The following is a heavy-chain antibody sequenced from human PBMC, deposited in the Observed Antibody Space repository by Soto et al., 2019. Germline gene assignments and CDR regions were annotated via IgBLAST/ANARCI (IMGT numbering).Heavy chain of an antibody. CDR3: ARDPQWLVRYYYYYGMDV. D-gene: IGHD6-19*01. J-gene: IGHJ6*02. V-gene: IGHV3-33*01. Sequence: QVQLVESGGGVVQPGRSLRLSCAASGFTFSSYGMHWVRQAPGKGLEWVAVIWYDGSNKYYADSVKGRFTISRDNSKNTXXLQMNSLRAEDTAVYYCARDPQWLVRYYYYYGMDVWGQGTTVTVSS. CDR1: GFTFSSYG. CDR2: IWYDGSNK.